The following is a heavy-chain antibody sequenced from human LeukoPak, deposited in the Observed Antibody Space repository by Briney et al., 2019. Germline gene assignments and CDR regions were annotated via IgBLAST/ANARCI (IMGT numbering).Heavy chain of an antibody. Sequence: ASVKVSCKASGYTFTSYYMHWVRQAPGQGLEWMGIINPSRGSTSYAQKFQGRVTMTKDTSTSTVYMEQSSLRSEDTAVYYCARDLLGGSHYYYYGMDVWGQGTTVTVPS. D-gene: IGHD2-15*01. CDR3: ARDLLGGSHYYYYGMDV. V-gene: IGHV1-46*01. CDR2: INPSRGST. J-gene: IGHJ6*02. CDR1: GYTFTSYY.